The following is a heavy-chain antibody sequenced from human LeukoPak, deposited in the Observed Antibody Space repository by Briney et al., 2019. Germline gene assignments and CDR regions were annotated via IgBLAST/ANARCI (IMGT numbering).Heavy chain of an antibody. D-gene: IGHD3-10*01. CDR1: GYTFTNYA. J-gene: IGHJ6*02. V-gene: IGHV1-18*01. Sequence: ASVKVSCKASGYTFTNYAVNWLRQAPGQRLEWMGWISAYNGNTNYAQKLQGRVTMTTDTSTSTAYMELRSLRSDDTAVYYCARDSRSLRAYGMDVWGQGTTVTVSS. CDR3: ARDSRSLRAYGMDV. CDR2: ISAYNGNT.